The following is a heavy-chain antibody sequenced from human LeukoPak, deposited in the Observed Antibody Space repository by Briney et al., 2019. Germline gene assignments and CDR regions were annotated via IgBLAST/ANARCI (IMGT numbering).Heavy chain of an antibody. CDR1: GFTFSSYG. CDR3: ARGRWLVPGTTRNLDY. Sequence: PGRSLRLSCAASGFTFSSYGMHWVRQAPGKGLEWVAVIWYDGSNKYYADSVKGRFTISRDNSKNTLYLQMNSLRAEDTAVYYCARGRWLVPGTTRNLDYWGQGTLVTVSS. V-gene: IGHV3-33*01. CDR2: IWYDGSNK. D-gene: IGHD6-19*01. J-gene: IGHJ4*02.